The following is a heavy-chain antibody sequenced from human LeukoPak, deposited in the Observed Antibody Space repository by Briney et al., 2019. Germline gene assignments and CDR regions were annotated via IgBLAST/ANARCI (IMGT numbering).Heavy chain of an antibody. CDR2: IYSSGTI. CDR3: ARESLVASNYYMDV. V-gene: IGHV4-4*07. Sequence: PSETLSLTCSVSGGSISGYYWSWIRQPAGKGLEWIGRIYSSGTINYNLSLKSRVTMSVDTSKNQFSLKLSSVTAADTAVYYCARESLVASNYYMDVWGRGATVIVSS. J-gene: IGHJ6*03. CDR1: GGSISGYY. D-gene: IGHD3-10*01.